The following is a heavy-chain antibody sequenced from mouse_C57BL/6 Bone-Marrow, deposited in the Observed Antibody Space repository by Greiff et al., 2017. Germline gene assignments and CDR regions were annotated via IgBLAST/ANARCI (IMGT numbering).Heavy chain of an antibody. CDR2: IYPGSGNT. J-gene: IGHJ4*01. D-gene: IGHD2-3*01. CDR1: GYTFTDYY. CDR3: ARKEDGYQFSCYAMDY. Sequence: VQLQQSGAELVRPGASVKLSCKASGYTFTDYYINWVKQRPGQGLEWIARIYPGSGNTYYNEKFKGKATLTAEKSSSTADMQLSRLTSEDSAVYFCARKEDGYQFSCYAMDYWGQGTSVTVSS. V-gene: IGHV1-76*01.